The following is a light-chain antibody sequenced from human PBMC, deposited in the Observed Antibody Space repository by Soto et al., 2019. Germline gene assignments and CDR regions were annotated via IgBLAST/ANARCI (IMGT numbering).Light chain of an antibody. J-gene: IGLJ1*01. CDR2: EVS. V-gene: IGLV2-8*01. Sequence: QSVLTQPASVSGSPGQSIAIYCTGTSSDIGGYNYVSWYQQHPGKAPKLMIYEVSERPSGVPDRFSGSKSGNTASLTVSGLQADDEADYYCSSYSGTNYHYVFGTGTKVTVL. CDR3: SSYSGTNYHYV. CDR1: SSDIGGYNY.